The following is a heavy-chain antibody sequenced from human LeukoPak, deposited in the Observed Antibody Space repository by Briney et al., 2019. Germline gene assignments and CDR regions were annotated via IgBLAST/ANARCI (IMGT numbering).Heavy chain of an antibody. J-gene: IGHJ4*02. D-gene: IGHD3-3*01. V-gene: IGHV1-69*13. CDR2: IIPIFGTA. Sequence: SVKVSCKASGGTFSSYAISWVRRAPGQGLEWMGGIIPIFGTANYAQKFQGRVTITADESTSTAYMELSSLRSEDTAVYYCARERRESITIFGVVNHPFDYWGQGTLVTVSS. CDR1: GGTFSSYA. CDR3: ARERRESITIFGVVNHPFDY.